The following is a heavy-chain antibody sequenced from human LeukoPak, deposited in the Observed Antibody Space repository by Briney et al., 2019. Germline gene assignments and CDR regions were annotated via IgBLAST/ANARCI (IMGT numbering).Heavy chain of an antibody. D-gene: IGHD3-22*01. V-gene: IGHV4-59*08. CDR2: IYYGGNT. J-gene: IGHJ4*02. CDR3: ARRVASGYYCDY. CDR1: GDSISTYY. Sequence: PSETLSLTCTVSGDSISTYYWSWVRQPPGKGLEWIGYIYYGGNTNYNPSLKSRVTISVDTSKNQFSLKLSSVTAADTAVYYCARRVASGYYCDYWGQGTLVTVS.